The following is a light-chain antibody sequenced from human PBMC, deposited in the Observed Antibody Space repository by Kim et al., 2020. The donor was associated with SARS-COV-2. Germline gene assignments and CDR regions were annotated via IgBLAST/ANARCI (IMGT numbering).Light chain of an antibody. CDR1: QSVSSY. CDR2: DAS. Sequence: EIVMTQSPATLSVSPGERATLTCRASQSVSSYLAWYQQKPGQTPRLLIYDASNRATGIPARFSGSGSGTEFTLTISSLKSEDFAVYYYQQYNHRNPLTFGQGTRVDIK. CDR3: QQYNHRNPLT. V-gene: IGKV3-15*01. J-gene: IGKJ1*01.